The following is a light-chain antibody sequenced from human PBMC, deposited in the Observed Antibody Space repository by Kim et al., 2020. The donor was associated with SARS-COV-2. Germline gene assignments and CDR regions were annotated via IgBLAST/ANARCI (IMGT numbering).Light chain of an antibody. Sequence: DIQMTQSPSTLSAFVRNRVTITCRASQSVDSWLAWYQQKPGKAPKLLIYQASKLASGVPSRFSGSGSGTVFTLTISNLQPDDSAIYYCKQYETYWTFGPGTKVDIK. CDR1: QSVDSW. CDR3: KQYETYWT. CDR2: QAS. J-gene: IGKJ1*01. V-gene: IGKV1-5*03.